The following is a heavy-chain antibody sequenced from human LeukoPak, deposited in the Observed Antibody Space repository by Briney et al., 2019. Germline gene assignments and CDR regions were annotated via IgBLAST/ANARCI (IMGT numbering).Heavy chain of an antibody. CDR1: GGSISSYY. J-gene: IGHJ4*02. D-gene: IGHD5-12*01. V-gene: IGHV4-59*01. CDR2: IYYSGST. Sequence: PSETLSLTCTVSGGSISSYYWSWIRQPPGKGLEWIGYIYYSGSTNYNPSLKSRVTISVDTSKNQFSLKLSSVTAADTAVYYCARSGVATTYYFDYWGQGTLVTVSS. CDR3: ARSGVATTYYFDY.